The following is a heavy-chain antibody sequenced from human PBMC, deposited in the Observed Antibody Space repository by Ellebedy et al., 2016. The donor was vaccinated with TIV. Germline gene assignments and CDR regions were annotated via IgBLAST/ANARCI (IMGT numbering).Heavy chain of an antibody. V-gene: IGHV3-7*01. Sequence: GESLKISCTASGFSFRSYWMSWVRQAPGKGLEWVANIYQDGSFQYYLDSVKGRFTISRDNANKSLFLQMNSLRVEDTAVYYCARRRSYGDYAVQVNSWFDTWGQGTLVSVSS. D-gene: IGHD4-17*01. CDR3: ARRRSYGDYAVQVNSWFDT. CDR2: IYQDGSFQ. CDR1: GFSFRSYW. J-gene: IGHJ5*02.